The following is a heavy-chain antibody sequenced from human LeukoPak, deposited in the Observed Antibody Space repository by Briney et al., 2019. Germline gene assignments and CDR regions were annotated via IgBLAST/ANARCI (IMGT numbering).Heavy chain of an antibody. CDR3: AELGITMIGGV. V-gene: IGHV3-7*01. D-gene: IGHD3-10*02. CDR1: GFIFNNYW. Sequence: GGSLRLSCEASGFIFNNYWMSWVRQAPGKGLEWVANIRYDGSEKNYVDSVKGRFTISRDNAKNSLYLQMNSLRAEDTAVYYCAELGITMIGGVWGKGTTVTISS. CDR2: IRYDGSEK. J-gene: IGHJ6*04.